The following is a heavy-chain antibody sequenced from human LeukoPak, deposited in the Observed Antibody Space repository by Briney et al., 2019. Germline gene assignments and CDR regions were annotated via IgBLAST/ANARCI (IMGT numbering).Heavy chain of an antibody. CDR3: ARDSGYDFWSGYLS. Sequence: GGSLRLSCAASGFTFSSYAMHWVRQAPGKGLEWVAVISYDGSNKYYADSVKGRFTISRDNSKNTLYLQMNSLRAEDTAVYYCARDSGYDFWSGYLSWGQGTLVTVSS. CDR1: GFTFSSYA. J-gene: IGHJ4*02. D-gene: IGHD3-3*01. CDR2: ISYDGSNK. V-gene: IGHV3-30-3*01.